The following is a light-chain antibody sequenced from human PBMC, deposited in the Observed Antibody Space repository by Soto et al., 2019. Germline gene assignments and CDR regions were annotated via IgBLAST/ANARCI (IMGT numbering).Light chain of an antibody. V-gene: IGKV3-11*01. Sequence: EIVMTQSPATLSVPPGERATLSCRASQSVSSYLAWYQQKPGQAPRLLIYDASNRATGIPARFSGSGSGTDFTLTISSLEPEDFAVYYCQQRSNWPPTFGQGTRLEI. J-gene: IGKJ5*01. CDR2: DAS. CDR3: QQRSNWPPT. CDR1: QSVSSY.